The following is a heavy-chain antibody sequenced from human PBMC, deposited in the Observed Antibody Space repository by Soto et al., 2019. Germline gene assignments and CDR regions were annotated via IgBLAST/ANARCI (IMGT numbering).Heavy chain of an antibody. D-gene: IGHD6-13*01. Sequence: SDTLSLTCAVYGGSFSGYYWSWIRQPPGKGLEWIGEINHSGSTNYNPSLKSRVTISVDTYKNQFSLRLSSVTAADTAVYYCARHQRYSSSRYNYWGQGNLVTVSS. CDR3: ARHQRYSSSRYNY. V-gene: IGHV4-34*01. CDR1: GGSFSGYY. CDR2: INHSGST. J-gene: IGHJ4*02.